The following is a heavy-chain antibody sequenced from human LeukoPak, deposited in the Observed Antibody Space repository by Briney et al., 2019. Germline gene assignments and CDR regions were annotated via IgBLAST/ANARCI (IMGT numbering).Heavy chain of an antibody. CDR2: ISAYNGNT. CDR3: ARSPDYYDSSGYYPFDP. Sequence: ASVKVSCKASGYTFTSYGISWVRQAPGQGLEWMGWISAYNGNTNYAQKLQGRVTMTTVTSTSTAYMELRSLRSDDTAVYYCARSPDYYDSSGYYPFDPWGRGTLVTVSS. V-gene: IGHV1-18*01. J-gene: IGHJ5*02. D-gene: IGHD3-22*01. CDR1: GYTFTSYG.